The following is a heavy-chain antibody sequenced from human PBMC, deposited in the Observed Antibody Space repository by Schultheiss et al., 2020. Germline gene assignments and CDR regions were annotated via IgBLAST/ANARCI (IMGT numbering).Heavy chain of an antibody. CDR2: ISSSGSTI. CDR1: GFTFSDYY. V-gene: IGHV3-11*04. D-gene: IGHD1-26*01. J-gene: IGHJ4*02. CDR3: AKDRVRWEPPDY. Sequence: GGSLRLSCAASGFTFSDYYMSWIRQAPGKGLEWVSYISSSGSTIYYADSVKGRFTISRDNSKNTLYLQMNSLRAEDTAVYYCAKDRVRWEPPDYWGQGTLVTVSS.